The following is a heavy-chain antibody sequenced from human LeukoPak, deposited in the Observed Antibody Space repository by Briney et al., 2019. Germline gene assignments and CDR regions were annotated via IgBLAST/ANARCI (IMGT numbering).Heavy chain of an antibody. V-gene: IGHV3-30*02. Sequence: PGGSLKLSCAASGFIFSNDGIHWVRQAPGKGLEWVAFIRDDGINKYYADSVKGRFTISRDTSKNTMYLQMNSLRGEDTALYYCAKDLLGATSYWGQGTLVTVSS. CDR2: IRDDGINK. CDR3: AKDLLGATSY. CDR1: GFIFSNDG. D-gene: IGHD1-26*01. J-gene: IGHJ4*02.